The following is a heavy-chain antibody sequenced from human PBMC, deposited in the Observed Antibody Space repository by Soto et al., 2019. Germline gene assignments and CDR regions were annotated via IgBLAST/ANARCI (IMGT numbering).Heavy chain of an antibody. D-gene: IGHD6-13*01. J-gene: IGHJ4*02. CDR1: GFSFSSYA. CDR2: ISGSDGSA. CDR3: AKDRERDAWYEDY. Sequence: GGSLRLSCVASGFSFSSYAMSWVRQAPGKGLEWVSVISGSDGSAYYADSVKGRFTISRDNSKNTLYLQMNSLRAEDTAVYYCAKDRERDAWYEDYWGQGTLVTVSS. V-gene: IGHV3-23*01.